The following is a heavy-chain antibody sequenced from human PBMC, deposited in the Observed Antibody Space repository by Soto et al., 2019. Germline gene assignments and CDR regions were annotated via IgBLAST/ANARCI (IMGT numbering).Heavy chain of an antibody. D-gene: IGHD3-9*01. CDR2: IYYSGST. CDR1: GGSISSYY. CDR3: ARLGYYDILTGYSPLDY. J-gene: IGHJ4*02. Sequence: SETLSLTCTVSGGSISSYYWSWIRQPPGKGLEWIGYIYYSGSTNYNPSLKSRVTISVDTSKNQFSLKLSFVTAADTAVYYCARLGYYDILTGYSPLDYWGQGTLVTVSS. V-gene: IGHV4-59*08.